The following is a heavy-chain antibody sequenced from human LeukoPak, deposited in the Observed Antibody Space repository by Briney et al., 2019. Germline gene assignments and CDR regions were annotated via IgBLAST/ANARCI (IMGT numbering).Heavy chain of an antibody. V-gene: IGHV3-9*01. Sequence: GGSLRLSCAASGFTFDDYAMHWVRQAPGKGLDWFAGISWNSGSIGYADSVKGRFTISRDNAKNSLYLQMNSLRAEDTALYYCAKDKSGRGIAAAGPPGAFDIWGQGTMVTVSS. CDR2: ISWNSGSI. CDR3: AKDKSGRGIAAAGPPGAFDI. CDR1: GFTFDDYA. J-gene: IGHJ3*02. D-gene: IGHD6-13*01.